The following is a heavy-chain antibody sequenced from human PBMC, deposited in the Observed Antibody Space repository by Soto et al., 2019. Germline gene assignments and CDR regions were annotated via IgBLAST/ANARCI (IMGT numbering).Heavy chain of an antibody. Sequence: QVQLVESGGGVVQPGRSLRLSCAASGFTFSSYGMHWVRQAPGKGLEWVAVISYDGSNKYYADSVKGRFTISRDNSKNTLYLQMNSLRAEDTAVYYCAKVTVLLWFGVGGVLDVWGQGTTVTVSS. J-gene: IGHJ6*02. CDR2: ISYDGSNK. CDR3: AKVTVLLWFGVGGVLDV. CDR1: GFTFSSYG. D-gene: IGHD3-10*01. V-gene: IGHV3-30*18.